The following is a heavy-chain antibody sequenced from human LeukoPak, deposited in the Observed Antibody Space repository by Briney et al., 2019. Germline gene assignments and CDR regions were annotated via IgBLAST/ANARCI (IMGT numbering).Heavy chain of an antibody. D-gene: IGHD6-19*01. CDR2: IYYSGST. CDR1: GGSISSYY. V-gene: IGHV4-59*08. J-gene: IGHJ6*02. CDR3: ARLGVDSSGWSPPYYYYGMDV. Sequence: SETLSLTCTVSGGSISSYYWSWIRQPPGKGLEWIGYIYYSGSTNYNPSLKSRVTISVDTSKNQFSLKLSSVTAADTAVYYCARLGVDSSGWSPPYYYYGMDVWGQGTTVTVSS.